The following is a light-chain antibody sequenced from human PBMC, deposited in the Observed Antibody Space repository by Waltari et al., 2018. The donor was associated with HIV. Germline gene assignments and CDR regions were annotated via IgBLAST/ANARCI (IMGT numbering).Light chain of an antibody. CDR3: HQYGTSPQT. CDR2: GAS. CDR1: ESIRNNF. V-gene: IGKV3-20*01. J-gene: IGKJ1*01. Sequence: ENVLTQSPGTLSLSPGERATLSCRASESIRNNFLAWYQQKPGQAPRLIMYGASSRATGVPDRFSGIGSGTDFSLSISRLESEDFAVYFCHQYGTSPQTFGQGTKV.